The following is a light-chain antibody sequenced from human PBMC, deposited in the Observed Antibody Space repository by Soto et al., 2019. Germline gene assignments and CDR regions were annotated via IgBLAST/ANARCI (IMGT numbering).Light chain of an antibody. Sequence: DIQMTQSPSTLSASVGDRVIITCRASQSISSWLAWYQQKPGKAPNLLIYKASALKSGVPSMFSGSGSGTEFTITISSLQPDDFATYYCQQYDNDSWSFGQGTKVEIK. J-gene: IGKJ1*01. CDR1: QSISSW. CDR3: QQYDNDSWS. V-gene: IGKV1-5*03. CDR2: KAS.